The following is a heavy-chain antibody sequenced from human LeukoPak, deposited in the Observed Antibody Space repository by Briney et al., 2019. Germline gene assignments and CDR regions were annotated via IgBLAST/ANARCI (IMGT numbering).Heavy chain of an antibody. Sequence: SQTLSLTCTVSGGSIKTGGYSWTWIRQPAGKGLEWIGRIYISGNTDQNPSLKSRVTVSMDSSKNQFSLEMKSVTAADTAVYYCTRGWSSAGVFDTWGQGTVVTVSS. D-gene: IGHD6-19*01. CDR1: GGSIKTGGYS. V-gene: IGHV4-61*02. CDR3: TRGWSSAGVFDT. CDR2: IYISGNT. J-gene: IGHJ3*02.